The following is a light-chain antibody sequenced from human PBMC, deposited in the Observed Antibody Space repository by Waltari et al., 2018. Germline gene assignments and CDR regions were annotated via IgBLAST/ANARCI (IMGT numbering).Light chain of an antibody. V-gene: IGLV1-47*01. J-gene: IGLJ3*02. Sequence: QSVLTQPPSASGTPGQRVTISCSGGATNIGVNFVYWYRQLPWTAPKLLLYKNDQRPSGVPDRISGSKSGTSASLVISGLRSEDEADYYCAAWDDRLYTVMFGGGTKLTVL. CDR1: ATNIGVNF. CDR3: AAWDDRLYTVM. CDR2: KND.